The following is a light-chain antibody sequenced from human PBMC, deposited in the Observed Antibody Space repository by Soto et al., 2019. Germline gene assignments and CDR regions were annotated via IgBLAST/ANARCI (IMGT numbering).Light chain of an antibody. CDR1: SSDVGRYDY. CDR2: DVT. V-gene: IGLV2-11*01. Sequence: QSALTQPRSVSGSPGQSVTISCTGTSSDVGRYDYVSWYQQHPGKAPKLIVYDVTERPSGVPDRFSGSKSGNTASLTISGLQAEDEADYSCCSFAGSYSYAFGTGTKVTVL. J-gene: IGLJ1*01. CDR3: CSFAGSYSYA.